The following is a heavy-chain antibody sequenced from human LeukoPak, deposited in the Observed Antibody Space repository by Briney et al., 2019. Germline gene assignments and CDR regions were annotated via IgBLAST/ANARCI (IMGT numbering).Heavy chain of an antibody. D-gene: IGHD6-19*01. J-gene: IGHJ4*02. V-gene: IGHV1-46*01. CDR3: ARSQWLHY. CDR2: INPSGGST. CDR1: GYTFTTYY. Sequence: ASVTVSCTASGYTFTTYYIHWVRQAPGQGLEWMGIINPSGGSTSYAQKFQGRVTMTRDTSTSTVYMELSSLRSEDTAIYYCARSQWLHYWGQGTLVTVSS.